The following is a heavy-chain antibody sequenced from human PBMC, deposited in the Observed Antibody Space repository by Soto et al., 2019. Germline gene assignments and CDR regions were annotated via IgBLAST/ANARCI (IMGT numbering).Heavy chain of an antibody. Sequence: QVQLVESGGGVVQPGRSLRLSCAASGFSFEPYGMHWFRQSPGKGLEWVAAIWFHGSERKYGDSVKGRFTISRDNSKNTVLLQMSSLSAEDTAVYYCVRGNGYTYGRFDNWGHGTLVTVSS. V-gene: IGHV3-33*01. D-gene: IGHD5-18*01. CDR1: GFSFEPYG. CDR3: VRGNGYTYGRFDN. J-gene: IGHJ4*01. CDR2: IWFHGSER.